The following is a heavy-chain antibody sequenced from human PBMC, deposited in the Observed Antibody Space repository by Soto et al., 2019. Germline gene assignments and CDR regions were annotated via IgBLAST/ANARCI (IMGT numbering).Heavy chain of an antibody. V-gene: IGHV1-2*02. CDR2: INPNSGGT. CDR3: ARDRRRYYYYGMDV. Sequence: ASVKVSFKASGYTFTGYYMHWVRQAPGQGLEWMGWINPNSGGTNYAQKFQGRVTMTRDTSISTAYMELSRLRSDDTAVYYCARDRRRYYYYGMDVWGQGTTVTVSS. CDR1: GYTFTGYY. J-gene: IGHJ6*02.